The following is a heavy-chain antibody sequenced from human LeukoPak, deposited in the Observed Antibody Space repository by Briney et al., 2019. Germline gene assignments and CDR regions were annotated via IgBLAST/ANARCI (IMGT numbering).Heavy chain of an antibody. J-gene: IGHJ6*04. V-gene: IGHV1-69*13. D-gene: IGHD2-2*01. CDR1: GGTFSSYA. Sequence: GASVKVSCKASGGTFSSYAISWVRQAPGQGLAWVGGIIPIFGTANYAQKFQGRVTITADESTRTAYLELSSLRSTDIAVYYCVRQEVPASTIYYGMDVWGKGTTVTVSS. CDR3: VRQEVPASTIYYGMDV. CDR2: IIPIFGTA.